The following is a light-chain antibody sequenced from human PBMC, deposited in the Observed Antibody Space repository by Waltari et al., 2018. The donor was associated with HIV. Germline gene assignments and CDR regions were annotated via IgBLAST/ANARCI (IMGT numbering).Light chain of an antibody. CDR2: SNN. CDR1: SSNIGSNT. Sequence: QSVLTPPPSASGTPGQRVTIPCSGSSSNIGSNTGIWYQQRPGAAPKLLIYSNNQRPSGVPDRFAGSKSGTTASLAISGLQSEDEADYYCAAWDDSLNGVVFGGGTKLTVL. V-gene: IGLV1-44*01. J-gene: IGLJ2*01. CDR3: AAWDDSLNGVV.